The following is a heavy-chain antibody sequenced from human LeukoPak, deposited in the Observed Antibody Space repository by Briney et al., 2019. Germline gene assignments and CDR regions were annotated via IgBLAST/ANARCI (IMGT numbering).Heavy chain of an antibody. D-gene: IGHD3-22*01. CDR2: ISSSGNYI. CDR1: GFTFTSYS. CDR3: ARGGRGTIIMIVVAALDY. Sequence: PGGSLRLSCAASGFTFTSYSMNWVRQAPGKGLEWGSSISSSGNYIYYADSVKGRFAISRDNARNSLYLQMNSLRAEDTAVYYCARGGRGTIIMIVVAALDYWGQGTLVTVSS. J-gene: IGHJ4*02. V-gene: IGHV3-21*01.